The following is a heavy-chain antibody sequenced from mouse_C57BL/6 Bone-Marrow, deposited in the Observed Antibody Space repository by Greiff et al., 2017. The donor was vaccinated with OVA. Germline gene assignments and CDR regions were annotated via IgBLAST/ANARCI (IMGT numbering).Heavy chain of an antibody. V-gene: IGHV5-9*01. CDR2: ISGGGGNT. CDR1: GFTFSSYT. CDR3: ARPHYGSILFAMDY. D-gene: IGHD1-1*01. J-gene: IGHJ4*01. Sequence: EVKLMESGGGLVKPGGSLKLSCAASGFTFSSYTMSWVRQTPEKRLEWVATISGGGGNTYYPDSVKGRFTISRDNAKNTLYLQMSSLRSEDTALYYCARPHYGSILFAMDYWSQGTSVTVSS.